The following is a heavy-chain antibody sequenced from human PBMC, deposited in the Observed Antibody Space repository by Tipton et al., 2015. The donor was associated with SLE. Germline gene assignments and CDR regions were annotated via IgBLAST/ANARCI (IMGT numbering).Heavy chain of an antibody. D-gene: IGHD1-26*01. CDR3: ARNSWEY. CDR2: ISPSGDSI. CDR1: GFSFSSYE. Sequence: GSLRLSCAASGFSFSSYEMNWVRQAPGKGLEWVSYISPSGDSIYYADIVKGRFTISRDNAKNSLYLQMNSLRAEDTALYYCARNSWEYWGQGTLVTVSS. J-gene: IGHJ4*02. V-gene: IGHV3-48*03.